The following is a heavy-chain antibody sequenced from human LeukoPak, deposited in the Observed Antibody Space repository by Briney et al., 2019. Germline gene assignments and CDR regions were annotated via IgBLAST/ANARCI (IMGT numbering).Heavy chain of an antibody. CDR1: GFTFSSYS. CDR3: ARDGANYYDSSGYYDY. CDR2: ISSSSSTI. Sequence: QPGGSLRLSCAASGFTFSSYSMNWVRQAPGKGLEWVSYISSSSSTIYYADSVKGRFTISRDNAKNTLYLQMNSLRAEDTAVYYCARDGANYYDSSGYYDYWGQGTLATVSS. J-gene: IGHJ4*02. V-gene: IGHV3-48*04. D-gene: IGHD3-22*01.